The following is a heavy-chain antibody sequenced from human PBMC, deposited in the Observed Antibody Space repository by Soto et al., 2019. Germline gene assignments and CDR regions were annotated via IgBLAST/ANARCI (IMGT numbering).Heavy chain of an antibody. J-gene: IGHJ6*03. CDR2: IYYSGST. CDR1: GGSISSSSYY. D-gene: IGHD6-19*01. V-gene: IGHV4-39*01. CDR3: ARLLRAVVMDV. Sequence: PSETLSLACTVSGGSISSSSYYWGWIRQPPGKGLEWIGSIYYSGSTYYNPSLKSRVTISVDTSKNQFSLKLSSVTAADTAVFYCARLLRAVVMDVSGKATTVTGSS.